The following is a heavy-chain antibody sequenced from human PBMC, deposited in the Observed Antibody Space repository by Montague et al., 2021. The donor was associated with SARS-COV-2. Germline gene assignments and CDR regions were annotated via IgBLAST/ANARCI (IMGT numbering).Heavy chain of an antibody. CDR3: ARDDIVLQGVTKGMDV. D-gene: IGHD3-10*01. J-gene: IGHJ6*02. CDR1: GGSISSSNYY. CDR2: MYYSGST. V-gene: IGHV4-39*07. Sequence: SETLSLTCTVSGGSISSSNYYWGWIRQPPGKGLEWIGNMYYSGSTYHNPSLKSRVTISIDTSENQFSLKLSSVTAADTAVYYCARDDIVLQGVTKGMDVWGQGTTVTVSS.